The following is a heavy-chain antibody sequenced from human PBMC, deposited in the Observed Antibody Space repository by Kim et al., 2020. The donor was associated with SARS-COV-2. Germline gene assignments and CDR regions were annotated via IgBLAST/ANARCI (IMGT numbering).Heavy chain of an antibody. D-gene: IGHD6-19*01. J-gene: IGHJ5*02. CDR3: VRDPGHSSGWYGP. CDR2: IYTSGSP. Sequence: SETLSLTCAVSGDSISSYYWTWIRQPAGKGLEWIGRIYTSGSPNYNPSLKSRVTMSLDTSKNQLSLKLSSVTAADTAVYYCVRDPGHSSGWYGPWGQGTLVTVS. V-gene: IGHV4-4*07. CDR1: GDSISSYY.